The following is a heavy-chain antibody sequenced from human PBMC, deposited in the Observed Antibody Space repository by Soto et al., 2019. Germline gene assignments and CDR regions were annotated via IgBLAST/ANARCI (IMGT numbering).Heavy chain of an antibody. CDR3: ARTPSYDYVWVISPKENWFDP. CDR1: GYTFTSYD. J-gene: IGHJ5*02. V-gene: IGHV1-8*01. Sequence: ASVKVSCKASGYTFTSYDINWVRQATGQGLEWMGWMNPNSGNTGYAQKFQGRVTMTRNTSISTAYMELSSLRSEDTAVYYCARTPSYDYVWVISPKENWFDPWGQGTLVTVSS. CDR2: MNPNSGNT. D-gene: IGHD3-16*01.